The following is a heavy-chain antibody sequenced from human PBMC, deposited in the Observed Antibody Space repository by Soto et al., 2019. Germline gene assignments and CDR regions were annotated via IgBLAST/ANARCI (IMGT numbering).Heavy chain of an antibody. V-gene: IGHV4-59*01. J-gene: IGHJ4*02. CDR1: GDSISAYF. CDR2: VYHDGTT. D-gene: IGHD5-12*01. Sequence: PSETLSLTCTVSGDSISAYFGSWIRQSPGKGLEWIGYVYHDGTTFYNPSLQSRVTISVGTSRNQFSLNLNSVTAADTAVYYCARTLHRSGYDCPFDCWGQGTLVTVSS. CDR3: ARTLHRSGYDCPFDC.